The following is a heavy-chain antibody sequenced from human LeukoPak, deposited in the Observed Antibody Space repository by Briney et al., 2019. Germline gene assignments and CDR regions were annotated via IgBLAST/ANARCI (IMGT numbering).Heavy chain of an antibody. D-gene: IGHD5-18*01. Sequence: PSETVSLTCSVSGGSISSYYWSWIRQPPGKGLEWIGYIYYSGSTNYNPSLKSRVTISVDTSKNQFSLKLSSVTAADTAVYYCARRAPYSYEWSTLDYWGQGTLVTVSS. CDR2: IYYSGST. V-gene: IGHV4-59*08. CDR3: ARRAPYSYEWSTLDY. CDR1: GGSISSYY. J-gene: IGHJ4*02.